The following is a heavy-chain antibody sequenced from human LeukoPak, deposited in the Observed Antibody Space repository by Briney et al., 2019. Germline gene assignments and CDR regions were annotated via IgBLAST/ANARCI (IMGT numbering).Heavy chain of an antibody. CDR2: ISAYNGNT. V-gene: IGHV1-18*01. D-gene: IGHD3-22*01. Sequence: EASVKVSCKASGYTFTSYGNSWVRQAPGQGLEWMGWISAYNGNTNYAQKLQGRVTMTTDTSTSTAYMELRSLRSDDTAVYYCAGDHAYYYDSSGYEQYFQHWGQGTLVTVSS. CDR3: AGDHAYYYDSSGYEQYFQH. CDR1: GYTFTSYG. J-gene: IGHJ1*01.